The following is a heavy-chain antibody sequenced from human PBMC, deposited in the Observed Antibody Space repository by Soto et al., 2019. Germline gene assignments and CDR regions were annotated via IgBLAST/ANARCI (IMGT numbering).Heavy chain of an antibody. Sequence: QVQLVQSGAEVKKPGASVKVSCKASGYTFTNFGISWVRQAPGQGLEWMGWIRAYNGNTNYAQKLQGRVTMTTDTSTSTAYMEMRSLRSDDTAVYYCVAWNNYDEGDYWGQGTLVTVSS. V-gene: IGHV1-18*01. CDR1: GYTFTNFG. CDR3: VAWNNYDEGDY. CDR2: IRAYNGNT. D-gene: IGHD4-4*01. J-gene: IGHJ4*02.